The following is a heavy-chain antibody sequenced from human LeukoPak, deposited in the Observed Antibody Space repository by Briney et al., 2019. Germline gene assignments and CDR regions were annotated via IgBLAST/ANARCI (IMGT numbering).Heavy chain of an antibody. CDR2: IDPNSGGT. CDR1: GYSFTGYY. J-gene: IGHJ6*02. V-gene: IGHV1-2*02. CDR3: ARAYTYGSGQRYDWFMDV. Sequence: ASVKVSCKASGYSFTGYYIHWVRQAPGQGLEWMGWIDPNSGGTKCAQNFQGSVTMTRDTSITTAYMEVSRLISDDTAVYYCARAYTYGSGQRYDWFMDVWGQGTTVTVSS. D-gene: IGHD3-10*01.